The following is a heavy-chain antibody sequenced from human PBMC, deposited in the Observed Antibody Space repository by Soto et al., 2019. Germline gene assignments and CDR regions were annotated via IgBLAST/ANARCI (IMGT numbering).Heavy chain of an antibody. J-gene: IGHJ5*02. CDR2: IYYSGST. D-gene: IGHD3-10*01. CDR1: GGSISSGGYY. Sequence: QVQLQESGPGLVKPSQTLSLTCTVSGGSISSGGYYWSWIRQHPGKGLEWIGYIYYSGSTYYNPSLKSRVTISVDTSKNQFSLKLSSVTAADTAVYYCARDRFTMVRGVPLRENWFDPWGQGTLGTVSS. CDR3: ARDRFTMVRGVPLRENWFDP. V-gene: IGHV4-31*03.